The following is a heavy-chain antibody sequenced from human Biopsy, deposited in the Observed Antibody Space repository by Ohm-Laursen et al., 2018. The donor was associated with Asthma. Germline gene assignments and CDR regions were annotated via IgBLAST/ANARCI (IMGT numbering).Heavy chain of an antibody. CDR3: ARIKIRIGAGTDRYFDL. Sequence: ASVKVSCKASGYPFTDYSVHWVRQAPGQGLEWMGRIDPNSGGTNYAQKFLGRVTMTRDTSVNTALMVLSRLRSDDTAVYYCARIKIRIGAGTDRYFDLWGRGTLVTVSS. D-gene: IGHD3-16*01. CDR2: IDPNSGGT. J-gene: IGHJ2*01. CDR1: GYPFTDYS. V-gene: IGHV1-2*06.